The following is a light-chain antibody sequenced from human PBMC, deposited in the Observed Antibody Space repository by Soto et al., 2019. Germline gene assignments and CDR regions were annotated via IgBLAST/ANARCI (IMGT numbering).Light chain of an antibody. CDR2: WAS. Sequence: DFVMTQSPDSLAVSLGERATISCKSSQSVLESSSWTSYLSWYQQKLGQPPRLIIYWASTRESGVPDRFSAGWSGADFALTISSLQAEHGAIYYCQQYCPLWSVGQGAKVEIK. V-gene: IGKV4-1*01. CDR1: QSVLESSSWTSY. CDR3: QQYCPLWS. J-gene: IGKJ1*01.